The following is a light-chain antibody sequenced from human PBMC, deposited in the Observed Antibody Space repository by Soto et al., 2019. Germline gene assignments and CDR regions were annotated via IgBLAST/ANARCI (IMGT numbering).Light chain of an antibody. J-gene: IGLJ2*01. CDR2: SSN. CDR3: AAWDGSLNGVV. V-gene: IGLV1-44*01. Sequence: QSVLTQPPSASGTPGQRVTISCSGSSSNIGSHTVNWYQQLPGTAPKLLVYSSNQRPSGVPDRFSGSKSGTSASLAISGLQSEDEADYYCAAWDGSLNGVVFGGGTKVTVL. CDR1: SSNIGSHT.